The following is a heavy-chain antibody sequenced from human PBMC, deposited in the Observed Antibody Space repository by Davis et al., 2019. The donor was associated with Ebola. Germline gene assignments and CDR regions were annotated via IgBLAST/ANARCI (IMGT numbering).Heavy chain of an antibody. CDR3: ARIIGGVLRFLEWHNYGMDV. Sequence: PGGSLRLSCAASGFTVSSNYMSWVRQAPGKGLEWVSVIYSGGSTYYADSVKGRFTISRDNSKNTLYLQMNSLRGEDTAVYYCARIIGGVLRFLEWHNYGMDVWGQGTTVTVSS. V-gene: IGHV3-53*01. J-gene: IGHJ6*02. CDR1: GFTVSSNY. CDR2: IYSGGST. D-gene: IGHD3-3*01.